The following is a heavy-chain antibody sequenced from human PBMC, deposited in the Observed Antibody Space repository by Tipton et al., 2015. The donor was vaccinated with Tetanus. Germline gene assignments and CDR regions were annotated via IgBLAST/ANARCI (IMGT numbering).Heavy chain of an antibody. CDR1: GGSTSSYY. CDR3: ARSYSSSWYYYGMDV. J-gene: IGHJ6*02. Sequence: TLSLTCTVSGGSTSSYYWSWIRQPPGKGLEWIGYIYYSGSTNYNPSLKSRVTISVDTSKNQFSLKLSSVTAADTAVYYCARSYSSSWYYYGMDVWGQGTTVTVSS. CDR2: IYYSGST. V-gene: IGHV4-59*01. D-gene: IGHD6-13*01.